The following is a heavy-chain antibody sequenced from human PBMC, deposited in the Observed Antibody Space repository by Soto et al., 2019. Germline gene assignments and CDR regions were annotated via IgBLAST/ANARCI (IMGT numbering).Heavy chain of an antibody. D-gene: IGHD1-26*01. V-gene: IGHV4-31*03. J-gene: IGHJ4*02. CDR1: GGSISSGGYY. CDR3: ARETVVGAGYFDY. CDR2: IYYSGST. Sequence: QVQLQESGPGLVKPSQTLSLTCTVSGGSISSGGYYWSWIRQHPGKGLEWIGYIYYSGSTHYNPSLTSRVTRAVDTSRNQFSLKLSAVTAADTAVYYCARETVVGAGYFDYWGQGTLVTVSS.